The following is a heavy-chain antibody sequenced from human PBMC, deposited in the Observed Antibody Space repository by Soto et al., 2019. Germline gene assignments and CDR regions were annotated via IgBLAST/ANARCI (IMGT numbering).Heavy chain of an antibody. D-gene: IGHD5-18*01. CDR1: GFTFSSYG. CDR2: ISYDGSNK. CDR3: AKGVDTAMVLYY. J-gene: IGHJ4*02. V-gene: IGHV3-30*18. Sequence: QVQLVESGGGVVQPGRSLRLSCAASGFTFSSYGMHWVRQAPGKGLEWVAVISYDGSNKYYADSVKGRFTISRDNSKNTLYLQMNSLRAEDTAVYYCAKGVDTAMVLYYWGQGTLVTVSS.